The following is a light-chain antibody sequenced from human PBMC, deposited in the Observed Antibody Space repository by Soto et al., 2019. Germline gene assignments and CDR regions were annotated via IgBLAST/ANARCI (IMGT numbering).Light chain of an antibody. CDR1: QNIGSR. J-gene: IGKJ2*01. CDR3: QQYNTYTT. Sequence: DIQMTQSPSTLSVSVGDRVTITCRASQNIGSRLAWYQQKLGKAPKLLIFTASTLDTGVPSRFSGSGSGTEFALTISSLQRDDFESYFCQQYNTYTTFGQGTKLEIE. CDR2: TAS. V-gene: IGKV1-5*03.